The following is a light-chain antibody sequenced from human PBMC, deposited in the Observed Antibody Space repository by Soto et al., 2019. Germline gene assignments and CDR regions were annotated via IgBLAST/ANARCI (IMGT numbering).Light chain of an antibody. CDR1: QSLLHSNGYNY. Sequence: DIVMTQSPLSLPVTPGEPASISCRSSQSLLHSNGYNYLDWYLQKPGQSPQLLICSGSNRASVFPDGFSGSGSGTGFTLNIITVEAADFGTYYCMHPVQTPLTFGPGTQLDIK. CDR2: SGS. V-gene: IGKV2-28*01. J-gene: IGKJ2*01. CDR3: MHPVQTPLT.